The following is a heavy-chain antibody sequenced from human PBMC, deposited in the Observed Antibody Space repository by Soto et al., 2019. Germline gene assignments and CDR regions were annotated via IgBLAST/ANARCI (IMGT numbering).Heavy chain of an antibody. CDR1: GGSISSYY. Sequence: PSETLSLTCTVSGGSISSYYWSWIRHHPGKGLEWIGYIYNSGSTYYNPYLKSRVFISADTSKNLLSLKLSSVTAADTAVYYCASQRAPYYFDYWGRGALVTVSS. J-gene: IGHJ4*02. CDR3: ASQRAPYYFDY. CDR2: IYNSGST. V-gene: IGHV4-59*06.